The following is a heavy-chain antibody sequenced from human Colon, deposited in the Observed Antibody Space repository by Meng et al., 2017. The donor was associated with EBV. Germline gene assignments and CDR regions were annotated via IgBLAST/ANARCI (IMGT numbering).Heavy chain of an antibody. V-gene: IGHV4-30-4*01. CDR1: AGSISSGDYY. CDR3: ARQATGYCSGGSCYSGSIFDY. D-gene: IGHD2-15*01. Sequence: QVQLPAPGPGLVNPSQTLSLTCTVSAGSISSGDYYWSWIRQPPGKGLEWIGYIYYSGSTHYNPSLKSRVTISVDTSKNQFSLKVSSVTAADTAVYYCARQATGYCSGGSCYSGSIFDYWGQGTLVTVSS. J-gene: IGHJ4*02. CDR2: IYYSGST.